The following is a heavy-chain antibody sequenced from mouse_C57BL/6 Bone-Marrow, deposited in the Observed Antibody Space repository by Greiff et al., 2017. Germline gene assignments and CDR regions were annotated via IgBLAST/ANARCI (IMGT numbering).Heavy chain of an antibody. D-gene: IGHD1-1*01. V-gene: IGHV7-3*01. CDR1: GFTFTDYY. Sequence: EVQLVESGGGLVQPGGSLSLSCAASGFTFTDYYMSWVRQPPGKALEWLGFIRNKANGYTTEYSASVKGRFTISRDNSQSILYLQMNALRAEDSATYYCARSRILLLDYWGQGTTLTVSS. J-gene: IGHJ2*01. CDR2: IRNKANGYTT. CDR3: ARSRILLLDY.